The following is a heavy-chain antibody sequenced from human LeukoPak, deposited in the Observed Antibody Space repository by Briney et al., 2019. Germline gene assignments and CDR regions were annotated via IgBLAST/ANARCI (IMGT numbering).Heavy chain of an antibody. Sequence: SETLSLTCTVSGGSMSSSSYYWSWIRQPPGKGLEWIGEINHSGSTNYNPSLKSRVTISVDTSKSQFFLYMDSVTAADTAVYYCARDWNRYAYWGQGTLVTVSS. CDR1: GGSMSSSSYY. CDR3: ARDWNRYAY. V-gene: IGHV4-39*07. CDR2: INHSGST. D-gene: IGHD1-1*01. J-gene: IGHJ4*02.